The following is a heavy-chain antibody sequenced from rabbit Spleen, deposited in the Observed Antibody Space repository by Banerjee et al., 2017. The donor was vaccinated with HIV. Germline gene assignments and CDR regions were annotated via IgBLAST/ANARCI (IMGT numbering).Heavy chain of an antibody. D-gene: IGHD4-2*01. Sequence: QSLEESGGGLVKPGGTLTLTCKASGIDFSGYYCVCWVRQAPGKGLELIAYIYTSSGNTWYASWVNGRFTISKPSSTTVTLQMTSLTAADTATYFCARAYPGSGEYFDFWGPGTLVTVS. CDR2: IYTSSGNT. CDR1: GIDFSGYYC. V-gene: IGHV1S43*01. CDR3: ARAYPGSGEYFDF. J-gene: IGHJ4*01.